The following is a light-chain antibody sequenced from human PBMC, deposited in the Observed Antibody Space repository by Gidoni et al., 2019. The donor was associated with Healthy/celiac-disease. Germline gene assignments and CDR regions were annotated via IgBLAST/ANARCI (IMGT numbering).Light chain of an antibody. CDR1: KLGDKY. Sequence: SYALTQPPSVSMSPGPTANITCPGDKLGDKYACWYQQKPGQPPVLVIYQDSKRPSGIPERFSGSNSGNTATLTISGTQAMDEADYYCQAWDSSTVVFGGGTKLTVL. CDR2: QDS. CDR3: QAWDSSTVV. J-gene: IGLJ2*01. V-gene: IGLV3-1*01.